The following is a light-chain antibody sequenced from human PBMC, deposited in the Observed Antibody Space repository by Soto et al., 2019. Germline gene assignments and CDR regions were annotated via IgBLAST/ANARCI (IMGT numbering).Light chain of an antibody. V-gene: IGKV1-33*01. J-gene: IGKJ4*01. CDR1: QDISNY. CDR3: QQYDNRLLT. Sequence: DIQMTQSPSSLSASVGDRVTITCQASQDISNYLNWYQQKPGKAPKLLIYDASNLETGVPSRFSRSGSGTDFTFTISSLQPEDIATYYCQQYDNRLLTFGGGTKVEIK. CDR2: DAS.